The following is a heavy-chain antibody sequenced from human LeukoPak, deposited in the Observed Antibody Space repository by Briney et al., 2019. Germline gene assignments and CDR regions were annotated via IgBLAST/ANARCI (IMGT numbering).Heavy chain of an antibody. Sequence: PGGSLRLSCVASGITFSTYAMTWVRQAPGKGLEWVSAISGNGGSTYYADSVKGRFTISRDNSKNRLYLQMNSLRAEDTAVYYCAKDLLPTMYGDFSIYYYMDVWGKGTTVTVSS. J-gene: IGHJ6*03. V-gene: IGHV3-23*01. D-gene: IGHD4-17*01. CDR3: AKDLLPTMYGDFSIYYYMDV. CDR1: GITFSTYA. CDR2: ISGNGGST.